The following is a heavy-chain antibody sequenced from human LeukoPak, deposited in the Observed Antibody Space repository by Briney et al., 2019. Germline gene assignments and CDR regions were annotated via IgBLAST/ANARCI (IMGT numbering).Heavy chain of an antibody. D-gene: IGHD4-17*01. CDR1: GGSISSYY. CDR3: ARVWAPPGDSNWFDP. CDR2: IYYSGST. V-gene: IGHV4-59*01. Sequence: SETLSLTCTVSGGSISSYYWSWIRQPPGKGLEWIGYIYYSGSTNYNPSLKSRVTISVDTSKNQFSLKLSSVTAADTAVYYCARVWAPPGDSNWFDPWGQGTLATVSS. J-gene: IGHJ5*02.